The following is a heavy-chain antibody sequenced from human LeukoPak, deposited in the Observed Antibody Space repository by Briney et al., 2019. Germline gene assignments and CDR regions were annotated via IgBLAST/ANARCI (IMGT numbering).Heavy chain of an antibody. CDR3: ARDKAVTTELTQYFQH. Sequence: ASVKVSCKTSGYTFTSYGINWVRQAPGQGLEWMGWISAYNGYTNYAQKLQVRVTMTTDTSTSTAYMELRSLTSDDTAVYYCARDKAVTTELTQYFQHWGQGTLVTVSS. CDR1: GYTFTSYG. D-gene: IGHD4-11*01. V-gene: IGHV1-18*01. CDR2: ISAYNGYT. J-gene: IGHJ1*01.